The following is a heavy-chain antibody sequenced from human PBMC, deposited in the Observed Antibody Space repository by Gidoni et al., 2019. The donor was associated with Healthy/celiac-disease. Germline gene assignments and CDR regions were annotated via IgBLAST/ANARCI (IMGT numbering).Heavy chain of an antibody. CDR2: ISGNSGSV. Sequence: DVQLVVSVGGLVQPGRSLRLSCAASGFPFDDFAMPWVRQAPGKGLEWVSGISGNSGSVGYADYVKGGITISRDNAKNSLYLQMNSMRAENTALYYCAKDLSGYDFWSGGEYMDVWGKGTTVTVSS. CDR1: GFPFDDFA. CDR3: AKDLSGYDFWSGGEYMDV. V-gene: IGHV3-9*01. J-gene: IGHJ6*03. D-gene: IGHD3-3*01.